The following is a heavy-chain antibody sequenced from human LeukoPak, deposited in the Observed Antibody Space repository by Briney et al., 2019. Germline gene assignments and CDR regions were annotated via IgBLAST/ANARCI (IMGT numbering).Heavy chain of an antibody. CDR2: INPSSGGT. Sequence: ASAKVSCKASGYTFTAYYMHWVRQAPGQGLEWMGWINPSSGGTKYVQKFQARVTMTRDTSIRTAYMELNSLRSDDTAVYYCVRPRDGYTGPFDYWGQGSLVTVSS. CDR1: GYTFTAYY. V-gene: IGHV1-2*02. D-gene: IGHD5-24*01. J-gene: IGHJ4*02. CDR3: VRPRDGYTGPFDY.